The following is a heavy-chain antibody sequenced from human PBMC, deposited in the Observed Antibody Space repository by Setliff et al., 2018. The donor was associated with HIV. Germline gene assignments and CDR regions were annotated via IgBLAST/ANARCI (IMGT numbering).Heavy chain of an antibody. Sequence: SETLSLTCTVSGDSVSSASYYWSWIRQPPGKGLEWIGYIYYSGTTKYNPSLKSRVTISVDTSKNQFSLKLSSVTAADTAVYYCASEAWTSYRSSSGYYYDMDVWGKGTTVTVSS. V-gene: IGHV4-61*01. CDR2: IYYSGTT. J-gene: IGHJ6*03. CDR1: GDSVSSASYY. D-gene: IGHD6-6*01. CDR3: ASEAWTSYRSSSGYYYDMDV.